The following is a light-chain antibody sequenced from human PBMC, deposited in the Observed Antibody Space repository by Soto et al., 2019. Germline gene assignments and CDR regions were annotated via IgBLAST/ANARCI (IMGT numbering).Light chain of an antibody. J-gene: IGKJ1*01. CDR3: QQYYRWPQT. CDR1: ESLYTY. CDR2: DTS. V-gene: IGKV3-11*01. Sequence: EIVLTQSPATLSLSPGERATLSCRASESLYTYLAWFQQKPGQAPRLLIFDTSRRATGVPARFSGSGAGTDYTLTISSLEPEDFAVYYCQQYYRWPQTFGQGTKVDIK.